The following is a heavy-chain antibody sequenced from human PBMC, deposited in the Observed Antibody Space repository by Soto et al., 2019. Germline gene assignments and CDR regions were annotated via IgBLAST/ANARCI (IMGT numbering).Heavy chain of an antibody. J-gene: IGHJ4*02. CDR3: AKGLNLDCSSTSCHFDY. CDR1: GFTFSSYA. V-gene: IGHV3-23*01. CDR2: ISGSGGST. D-gene: IGHD2-2*01. Sequence: HPGGSLRLCCAASGFTFSSYAMSWVRQAPGKGLEWVSAISGSGGSTYYADSVKGRFTISRDNSKNTLYLQMNSLRAEDTAVYYCAKGLNLDCSSTSCHFDYWGQGTLVTVSS.